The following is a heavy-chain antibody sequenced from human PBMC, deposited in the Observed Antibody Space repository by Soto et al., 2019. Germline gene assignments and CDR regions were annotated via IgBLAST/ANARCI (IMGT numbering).Heavy chain of an antibody. CDR2: ISSSSSTI. D-gene: IGHD6-19*01. Sequence: EVQLVESGGGLVQPGGSLRLSCAASGFTFSSYSMNWVRQAPGKGLEWVSYISSSSSTIYYADSVKGRFTISRDNAKNSLYLQMNTLRAEDTAVYYCARDGGQWLNRFDPWGQGTLVTVSS. CDR3: ARDGGQWLNRFDP. J-gene: IGHJ5*02. CDR1: GFTFSSYS. V-gene: IGHV3-48*01.